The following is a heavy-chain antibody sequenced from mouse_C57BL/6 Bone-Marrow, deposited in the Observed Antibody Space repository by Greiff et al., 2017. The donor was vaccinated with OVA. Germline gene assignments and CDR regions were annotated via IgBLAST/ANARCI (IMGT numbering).Heavy chain of an antibody. CDR2: IYPSDGYT. Sequence: QVQLQQPGAELVKPGASVKLSCKASGYTFTSYWMPWVKQRPGQGLEWIGEIYPSDGYTNYNQKFKGKATLTVDTSSSTAYMQLSSLTSEDSAVYYCARSRRGRGDYWGQGTTLTVSA. J-gene: IGHJ2*01. CDR1: GYTFTSYW. V-gene: IGHV1-50*01. D-gene: IGHD3-3*01. CDR3: ARSRRGRGDY.